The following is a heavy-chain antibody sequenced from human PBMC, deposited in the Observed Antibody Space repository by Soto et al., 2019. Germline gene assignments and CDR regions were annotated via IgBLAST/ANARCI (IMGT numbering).Heavy chain of an antibody. CDR3: AKGDTYYYDSSGFDY. CDR1: GFTFSSYA. Sequence: PGGSLRLSCAASGFTFSSYAMSWVRQAPGKGLEWVSAISGSGGNTYYADSVKGRFTISRDNSKNTLYLQMNSLRAEDTAVYYCAKGDTYYYDSSGFDYWGQGTLVTVSS. J-gene: IGHJ4*02. CDR2: ISGSGGNT. D-gene: IGHD3-22*01. V-gene: IGHV3-23*01.